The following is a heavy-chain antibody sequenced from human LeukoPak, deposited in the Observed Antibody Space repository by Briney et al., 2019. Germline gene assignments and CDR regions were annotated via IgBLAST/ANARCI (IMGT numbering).Heavy chain of an antibody. Sequence: PGRSLRLSCAASGFTFSDYAMHWVRQAPGKWLEWVAFISYDGSDKYYADSVKGRFTISRDNSKNTLYLQMNSLRCEDTALYYCARVMTTVSTWWWFDPWGQGTLVTVSS. CDR2: ISYDGSDK. J-gene: IGHJ5*02. CDR1: GFTFSDYA. V-gene: IGHV3-30*04. D-gene: IGHD4-17*01. CDR3: ARVMTTVSTWWWFDP.